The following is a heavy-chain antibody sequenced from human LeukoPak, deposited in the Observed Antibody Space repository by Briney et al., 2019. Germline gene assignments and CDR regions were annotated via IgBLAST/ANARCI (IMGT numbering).Heavy chain of an antibody. J-gene: IGHJ5*02. Sequence: GGSLRLSCAASGFTLSSYSMNWVRQAPGKGVEWVSSISSSSSYIYYADSVKGRFTISRDNANNSLYLQMNSLRTEDTAVYYCARDRAVAGTGFDPWGQGTLVTVSS. CDR1: GFTLSSYS. V-gene: IGHV3-21*01. CDR3: ARDRAVAGTGFDP. D-gene: IGHD6-19*01. CDR2: ISSSSSYI.